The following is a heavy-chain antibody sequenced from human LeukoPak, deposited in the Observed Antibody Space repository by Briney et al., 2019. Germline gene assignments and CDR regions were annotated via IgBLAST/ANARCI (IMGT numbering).Heavy chain of an antibody. CDR1: GYTFTSYY. CDR3: ARDPYGDYKFDY. CDR2: INPSGGST. D-gene: IGHD4-17*01. Sequence: ALVKVSCKASGYTFTSYYMHWVRQAPGQGLEWMGIINPSGGSTSYAQKFQGRVTMTRDTSTSTVYMEVSSLRSEDTAVYYCARDPYGDYKFDYWGQGTLVTVSS. V-gene: IGHV1-46*01. J-gene: IGHJ4*02.